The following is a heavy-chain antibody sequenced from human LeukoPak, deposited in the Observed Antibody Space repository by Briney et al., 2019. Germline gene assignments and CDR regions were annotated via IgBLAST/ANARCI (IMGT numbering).Heavy chain of an antibody. CDR1: GFTFSSYG. Sequence: GGSLRLSRAASGFTFSSYGMHWVRQAPGKGLEWVAFIRYDGSNKYYADSVKGRFTISRDNSKNTLYLQMNSLRAEDTAVYYCAKESDYDDFPGDWGQGTLVTVSS. D-gene: IGHD4-17*01. J-gene: IGHJ4*02. CDR3: AKESDYDDFPGD. V-gene: IGHV3-30*02. CDR2: IRYDGSNK.